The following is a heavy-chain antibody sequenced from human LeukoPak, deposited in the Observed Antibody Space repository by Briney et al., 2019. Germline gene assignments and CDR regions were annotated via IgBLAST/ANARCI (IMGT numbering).Heavy chain of an antibody. CDR3: ARDQGGLGY. CDR2: ISSFSGTI. D-gene: IGHD3-16*01. Sequence: GGSLRLSCAASGFTFRSYAMNWVRQAPGKGLEWVSYISSFSGTINYADSVKGRFTISRDNAKNSLYLQMNSLRAEDTAVYYCARDQGGLGYWGQGTLVTVSS. V-gene: IGHV3-48*01. CDR1: GFTFRSYA. J-gene: IGHJ4*02.